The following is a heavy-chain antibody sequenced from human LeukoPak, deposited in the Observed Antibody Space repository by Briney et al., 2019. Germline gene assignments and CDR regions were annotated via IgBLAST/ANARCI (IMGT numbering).Heavy chain of an antibody. J-gene: IGHJ4*02. D-gene: IGHD2-15*01. V-gene: IGHV3-53*01. CDR3: ARQERYCSGGSCYFFFDY. Sequence: GGSLRLSCAASGFTVSSNYMSWVRQAPGKGLEWVSVIYSGGSTYYADSVKGRFTISRDNSKNTLYLQMNSLRAEETAVYYCARQERYCSGGSCYFFFDYWGQGTLVTVSS. CDR1: GFTVSSNY. CDR2: IYSGGST.